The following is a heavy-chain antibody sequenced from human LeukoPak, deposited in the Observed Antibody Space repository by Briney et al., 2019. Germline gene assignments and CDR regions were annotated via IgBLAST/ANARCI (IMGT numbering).Heavy chain of an antibody. CDR2: ISAYNGNT. CDR1: GYTFTSCG. J-gene: IGHJ4*02. D-gene: IGHD5-18*01. CDR3: ARDLGLDTTMIFFDF. V-gene: IGHV1-18*01. Sequence: ASVMVSCKASGYTFTSCGISWVRQAPGQAPEWMGWISAYNGNTNYIQKFQGRVTMTTDTSTNTAYMELRSLTSDDTAVYYCARDLGLDTTMIFFDFWGQGTLVTVSS.